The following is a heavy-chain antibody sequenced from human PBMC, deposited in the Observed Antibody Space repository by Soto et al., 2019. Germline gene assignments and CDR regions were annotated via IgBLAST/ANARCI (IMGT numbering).Heavy chain of an antibody. CDR1: GYTFTSYY. CDR2: INPSGGST. CDR3: ARPGGSYGSGSYAYYYYGMDV. V-gene: IGHV1-46*01. J-gene: IGHJ6*02. D-gene: IGHD3-10*01. Sequence: GASVKVSCNASGYTFTSYYMHWVRQAPGQGLEWMGIINPSGGSTSYAQKFQGRVTMTRDTSTSTVYMELSSLRSEDTAVYYCARPGGSYGSGSYAYYYYGMDVWGQGTTVTVSS.